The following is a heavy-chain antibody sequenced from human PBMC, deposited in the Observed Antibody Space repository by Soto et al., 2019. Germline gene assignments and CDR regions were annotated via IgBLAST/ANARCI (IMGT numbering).Heavy chain of an antibody. CDR3: ARELTFRLGELSYSDY. J-gene: IGHJ4*02. D-gene: IGHD3-16*02. V-gene: IGHV3-23*01. Sequence: VGSLRLSCAASGFSFTNFAMVWVRQAPGKGLEWVSGISGSGGATYYEDSVKGRFTISRDNSKNTLYLQMNGLRAEDTAVYYCARELTFRLGELSYSDYWGQGTLVTVSS. CDR2: ISGSGGAT. CDR1: GFSFTNFA.